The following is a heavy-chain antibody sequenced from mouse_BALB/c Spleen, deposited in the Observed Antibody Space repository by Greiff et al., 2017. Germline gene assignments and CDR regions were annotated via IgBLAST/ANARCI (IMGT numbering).Heavy chain of an antibody. D-gene: IGHD2-2*01. J-gene: IGHJ4*01. V-gene: IGHV2-9*02. CDR2: IWAGGST. Sequence: QVQLKESGPGLVAPSQSLSITCTVSGFSLTSYGVHWVRQPPGKGLEWLGVIWAGGSTNYNSALMSRLSISKDNSKSQVFLKMNSLQTDDTAMYYCARGGGYHYYAMDYWGQGTSVTVSS. CDR3: ARGGGYHYYAMDY. CDR1: GFSLTSYG.